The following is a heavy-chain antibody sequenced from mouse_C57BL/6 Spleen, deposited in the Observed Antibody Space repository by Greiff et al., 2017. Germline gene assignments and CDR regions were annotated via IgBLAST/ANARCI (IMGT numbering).Heavy chain of an antibody. D-gene: IGHD2-1*01. CDR1: GYTFTDYY. Sequence: EVQLQQSGPELVKPGASVKISCKASGYTFTDYYVNWVKQSHGKSPEWIGYINPNNGGTSYNQKFKGKATLTVDKSSSTVYMELRSLTSEDSAVYYCARGLYGNYGAYWGQGTLVTVSA. CDR2: INPNNGGT. J-gene: IGHJ3*01. V-gene: IGHV1-26*01. CDR3: ARGLYGNYGAY.